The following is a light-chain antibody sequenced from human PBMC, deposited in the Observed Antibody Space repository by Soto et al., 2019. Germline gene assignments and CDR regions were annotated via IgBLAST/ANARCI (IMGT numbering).Light chain of an antibody. CDR1: QSVSSN. J-gene: IGKJ1*01. CDR2: GAS. CDR3: QQYNNWPLWT. V-gene: IGKV3-15*01. Sequence: EIVMTQSPATLSVSPGERATLSCRASQSVSSNLAWYQQKPGQAPRLLIYGASTRATGIPARFSGSGSGTGVTLTISSLQSEDFAVYYCQQYNNWPLWTFGQGTKVEIK.